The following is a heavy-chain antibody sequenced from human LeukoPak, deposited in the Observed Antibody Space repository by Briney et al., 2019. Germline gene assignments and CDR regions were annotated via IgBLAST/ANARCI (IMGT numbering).Heavy chain of an antibody. CDR2: ISWNSGSI. Sequence: PGGSLRLSCAASGFTFDDYAMHWVRQAPGKGLEWVSGISWNSGSIGYADSVKGRFTISRDNAKNSLYLQMNSLRAEDTALYYCAKDMTTVVTPGYLDYWGQGTLVTVSS. CDR1: GFTFDDYA. CDR3: AKDMTTVVTPGYLDY. J-gene: IGHJ4*02. V-gene: IGHV3-9*01. D-gene: IGHD4-23*01.